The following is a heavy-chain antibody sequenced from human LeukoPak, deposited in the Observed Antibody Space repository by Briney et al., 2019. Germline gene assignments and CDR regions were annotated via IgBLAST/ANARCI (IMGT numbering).Heavy chain of an antibody. CDR3: ARDNSVEDNAWWFDP. D-gene: IGHD4-23*01. Sequence: GASVKVSRKASGYTFTNNFMHWVRQAPGQGLEWMGLINPTGGSTGYAQEFQGRVTMTRDMSTSTDYMELSSLRSEDTAIYYCARDNSVEDNAWWFDPWGQGTLATVSS. J-gene: IGHJ5*02. V-gene: IGHV1-46*01. CDR1: GYTFTNNF. CDR2: INPTGGST.